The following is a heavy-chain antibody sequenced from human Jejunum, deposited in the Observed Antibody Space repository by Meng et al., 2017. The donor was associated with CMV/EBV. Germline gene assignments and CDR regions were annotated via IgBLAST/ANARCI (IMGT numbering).Heavy chain of an antibody. D-gene: IGHD3-10*01. Sequence: PVSCGSLSSGCYYLNWLRQHPGEGLELIWSIYYPGGTYYNPSLKSRISMSVDTSKNQFSLKLTSVTAADTAVYYCAREYGSGYPPDYWGQGTLVTVSS. CDR1: CGSLSSGCYY. CDR2: IYYPGGT. V-gene: IGHV4-31*03. J-gene: IGHJ1*01. CDR3: AREYGSGYPPDY.